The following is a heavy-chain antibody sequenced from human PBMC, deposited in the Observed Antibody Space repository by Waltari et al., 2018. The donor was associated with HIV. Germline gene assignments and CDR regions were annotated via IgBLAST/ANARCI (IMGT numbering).Heavy chain of an antibody. CDR3: ARDICNGGSCYSYYFDY. Sequence: QVQLVQSGAEVKKPGDSVKISCKASGYTLTGYYMLWVREAPGQVLEWMGWINPDNGGTKYAQKFQGRVTMTRDTSISTAYMELSRLRSDDTAVYYCARDICNGGSCYSYYFDYWGQGTLVTVSS. CDR1: GYTLTGYY. V-gene: IGHV1-2*02. J-gene: IGHJ4*02. D-gene: IGHD2-15*01. CDR2: INPDNGGT.